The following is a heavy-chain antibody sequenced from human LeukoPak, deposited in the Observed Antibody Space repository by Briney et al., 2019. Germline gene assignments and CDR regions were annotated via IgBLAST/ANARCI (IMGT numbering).Heavy chain of an antibody. Sequence: SETLSLTCTVSGGSISSYYWSWIRQPPGKRLEWIGYIYYSGSTNYNPSLKSRVTISVDTSKNQFSLKLSSVTAADTAVYYCARGSRLGYFDYWGQGTLVTVSS. D-gene: IGHD2-2*01. CDR2: IYYSGST. V-gene: IGHV4-59*01. CDR3: ARGSRLGYFDY. J-gene: IGHJ4*02. CDR1: GGSISSYY.